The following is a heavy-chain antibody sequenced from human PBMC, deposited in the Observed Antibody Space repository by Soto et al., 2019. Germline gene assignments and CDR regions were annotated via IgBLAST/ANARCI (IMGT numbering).Heavy chain of an antibody. CDR3: ARDPYIIETTHDF. CDR1: GSTFGTFA. Sequence: EVQLMESGGDLVQPGGSRRPPGEAPGSTFGTFARTGSGQSPGRGLEWVSTISGSGGTTFYADSVKGRFTISRDNAKNTLYLQMNSLRAEDTAIYYCARDPYIIETTHDFWGQGTLVTVS. J-gene: IGHJ4*02. V-gene: IGHV3-23*01. CDR2: ISGSGGTT. D-gene: IGHD3-16*01.